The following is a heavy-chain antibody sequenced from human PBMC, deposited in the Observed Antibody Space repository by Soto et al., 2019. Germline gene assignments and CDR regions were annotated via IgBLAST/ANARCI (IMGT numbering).Heavy chain of an antibody. J-gene: IGHJ4*02. CDR1: GFTFRTYG. D-gene: IGHD1-1*01. CDR2: INQDGSER. Sequence: VQLVESGGGVVQPGRSLRLSCAASGFTFRTYGMHWVRQAPGEGLGWVASINQDGSERRYGDSVKGRFTVSRDSARSSVYLQMDSLRAEDTAMYYCARVWNDGRFDYWGQGALVTVSS. V-gene: IGHV3-7*01. CDR3: ARVWNDGRFDY.